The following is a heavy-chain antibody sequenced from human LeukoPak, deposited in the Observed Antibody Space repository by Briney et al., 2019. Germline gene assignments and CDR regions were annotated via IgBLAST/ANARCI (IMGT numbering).Heavy chain of an antibody. Sequence: SETLSLTCTVSGGSISSYYWSWIRQPPGKGLEWIGYIYYSGSTNYNPSLKSRVTISVDTSKNQFSLKLSSVTAADTAVYYCARRSRPCSSSWYSWFDPWGQGTLVTVSS. CDR2: IYYSGST. V-gene: IGHV4-59*01. CDR1: GGSISSYY. D-gene: IGHD6-13*01. J-gene: IGHJ5*02. CDR3: ARRSRPCSSSWYSWFDP.